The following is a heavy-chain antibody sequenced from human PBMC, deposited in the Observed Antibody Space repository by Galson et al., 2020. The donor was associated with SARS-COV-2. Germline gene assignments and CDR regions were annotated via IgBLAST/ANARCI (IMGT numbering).Heavy chain of an antibody. D-gene: IGHD4-17*01. CDR2: IYYSGST. CDR3: ARLSPYYGGNSFKTYDYYGMDV. J-gene: IGHJ6*02. CDR1: GGSISSSSYY. Sequence: ASETLSLTCTVSGGSISSSSYYWGWIRQPPGKGLEWIGSIYYSGSTYYNPSLKSRVTISVDTSKNQFSLKLSSVTAADTAVYYCARLSPYYGGNSFKTYDYYGMDVWGQGTTVTVSS. V-gene: IGHV4-39*01.